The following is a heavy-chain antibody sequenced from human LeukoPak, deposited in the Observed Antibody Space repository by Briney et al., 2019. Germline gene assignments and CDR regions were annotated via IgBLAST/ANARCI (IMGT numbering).Heavy chain of an antibody. D-gene: IGHD5-12*01. V-gene: IGHV1-69*06. Sequence: SVKVSCKASGGTFSSYAISWVRQAPGQGLEWMGGIIPIFGTANYAQKFQGRVTITADKSTSTAYMELSSLRSEDTAVYYCASDNSGYDAFDYWGREPWSPSPQ. J-gene: IGHJ4*02. CDR2: IIPIFGTA. CDR3: ASDNSGYDAFDY. CDR1: GGTFSSYA.